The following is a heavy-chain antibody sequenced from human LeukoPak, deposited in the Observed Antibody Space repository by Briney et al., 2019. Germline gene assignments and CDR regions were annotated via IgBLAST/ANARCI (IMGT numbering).Heavy chain of an antibody. V-gene: IGHV3-30*03. CDR2: ISFDRYNE. CDR1: GFTFSSYG. D-gene: IGHD3-10*01. J-gene: IGHJ4*02. Sequence: PGGSLRLSCAASGFTFSSYGLHWVRQAPGKGLEWVAVISFDRYNEYYTDSVKGRFTISRDISKNTLFLHMNSLRAEDTAVYYCARGPRGVITTGYFDYWGQGTLVTVSS. CDR3: ARGPRGVITTGYFDY.